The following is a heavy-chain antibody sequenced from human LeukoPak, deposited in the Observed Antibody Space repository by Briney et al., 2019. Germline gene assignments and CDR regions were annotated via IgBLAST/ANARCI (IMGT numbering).Heavy chain of an antibody. D-gene: IGHD6-19*01. J-gene: IGHJ6*03. V-gene: IGHV3-15*01. CDR2: IKSKTDGGTT. Sequence: GGSLRLSCAASGFTFSNAWMSWVRQAPGKGLEWVGRIKSKTDGGTTDYAAPVKGRFTISRDDSKNTLYLQMNSLKTEDTAVYYCTVLNSSGWYMDVWGKGTTVTVSS. CDR1: GFTFSNAW. CDR3: TVLNSSGWYMDV.